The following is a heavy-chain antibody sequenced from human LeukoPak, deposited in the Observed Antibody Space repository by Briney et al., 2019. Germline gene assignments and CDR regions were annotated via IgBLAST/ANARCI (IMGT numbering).Heavy chain of an antibody. J-gene: IGHJ2*01. CDR3: ARDSPAYCSGGNCYNWYFDL. Sequence: SETLSLTCAVFGNSITNRNWWNWVRQPPGKGLEWIGEISHSGSTNYNPSLKSRVTISVDKSKNEFSLNLSSVTAADTAVYYCARDSPAYCSGGNCYNWYFDLWGRGTLVSVSS. D-gene: IGHD2-15*01. V-gene: IGHV4-4*02. CDR2: ISHSGST. CDR1: GNSITNRNW.